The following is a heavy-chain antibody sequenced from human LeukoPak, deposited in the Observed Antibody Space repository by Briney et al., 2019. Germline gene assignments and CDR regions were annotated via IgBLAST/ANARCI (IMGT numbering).Heavy chain of an antibody. CDR3: ARHKVNLYYYYGMDV. CDR2: IYYSGST. V-gene: IGHV4-61*08. J-gene: IGHJ6*02. Sequence: PSETLPLTRAVSGGSISSGGYYWSWIRQPPGKGLEWIGYIYYSGSTNYNPSLKSRVTISVDTSKNQFSLKLSSVTAADTAVYYCARHKVNLYYYYGMDVWGQGTTVTVSS. D-gene: IGHD4-11*01. CDR1: GGSISSGGYY.